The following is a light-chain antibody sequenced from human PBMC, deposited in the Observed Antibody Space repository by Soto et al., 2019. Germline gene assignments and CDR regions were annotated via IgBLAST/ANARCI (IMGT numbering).Light chain of an antibody. CDR1: SSDVGGYNY. CDR3: CSYAGSYSLYV. J-gene: IGLJ1*01. CDR2: DVS. Sequence: QSALTQPRSVSGSPGQSVTISCTGTSSDVGGYNYVSWYQQHPGKAPKLIIYDVSERPSGVPDRFSGSKSGNTASLTISGLHAEDDADYYCCSYAGSYSLYVFGTGTKLTVL. V-gene: IGLV2-11*01.